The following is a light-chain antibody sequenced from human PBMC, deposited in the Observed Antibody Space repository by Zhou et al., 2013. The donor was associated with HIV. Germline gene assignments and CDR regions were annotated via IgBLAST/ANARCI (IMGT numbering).Light chain of an antibody. CDR3: QQYDDLPLT. CDR2: DTS. J-gene: IGKJ4*01. V-gene: IGKV1-33*01. CDR1: RDISVH. Sequence: DVQMSQSPSSLSASVGDRVSVTCQASRDISVHLNWYHQRPGKAPKLLIFDTSKLEEGVPSSFRGSGSGTSFTFTITSLQPEDTGTYFCQQYDDLPLTFGGGTKVEVK.